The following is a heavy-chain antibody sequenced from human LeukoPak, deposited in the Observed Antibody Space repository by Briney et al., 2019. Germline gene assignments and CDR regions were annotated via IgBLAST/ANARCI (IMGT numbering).Heavy chain of an antibody. J-gene: IGHJ4*02. CDR1: GYTFTSYG. V-gene: IGHV1-18*01. CDR2: ISAYNGNT. CDR3: ARDHPHDFWSGYSNLDY. Sequence: GASVKVSCKASGYTFTSYGISWVRQAPGQGLEWMGWISAYNGNTNYAQKLQGRVTMTTDTSTSTAYMELRSLRSDDTAVYYCARDHPHDFWSGYSNLDYWGQGTLVTVSS. D-gene: IGHD3-3*01.